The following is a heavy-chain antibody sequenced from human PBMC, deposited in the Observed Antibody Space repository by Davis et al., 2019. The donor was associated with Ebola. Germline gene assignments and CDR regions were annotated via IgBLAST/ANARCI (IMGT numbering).Heavy chain of an antibody. CDR1: GYTFTGYY. CDR2: INPNSGGT. V-gene: IGHV1-2*04. D-gene: IGHD6-6*01. Sequence: ASVKVSCKASGYTFTGYYMHWVRQAPGQGLEWMGWINPNSGGTNYAQKFQGWVTMTRDTSISPAYMELSRLRSDDTAVYYYARGLIIEYSSSFDWFDPWGQGTLVTVSS. J-gene: IGHJ5*02. CDR3: ARGLIIEYSSSFDWFDP.